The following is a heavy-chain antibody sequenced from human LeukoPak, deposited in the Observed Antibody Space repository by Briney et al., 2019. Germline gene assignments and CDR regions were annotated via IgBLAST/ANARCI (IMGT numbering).Heavy chain of an antibody. Sequence: SQTLSLTCTVSGGSISSGGYYWSWIRQHPGKGLEWIGYIYYSGSTYYNPSLKSRVTISVGTSKNQFSLKLSSVTAADTAVYYCARAPILTGPIDYWGQGTLVTVSS. D-gene: IGHD3-9*01. J-gene: IGHJ4*02. CDR1: GGSISSGGYY. CDR2: IYYSGST. CDR3: ARAPILTGPIDY. V-gene: IGHV4-31*03.